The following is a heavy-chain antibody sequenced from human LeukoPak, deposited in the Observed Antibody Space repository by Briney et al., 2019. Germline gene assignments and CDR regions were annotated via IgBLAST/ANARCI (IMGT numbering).Heavy chain of an antibody. D-gene: IGHD7-27*01. J-gene: IGHJ4*02. V-gene: IGHV3-7*01. CDR2: IREDGSEK. CDR1: GFTFSSYG. Sequence: GSLRLSCAASGFTFSSYGMSWVRQAKGKGLECVAKIREDGSEKHYVDSVKGRFIISRDNAKNSLYLQMNSLRAEDTAVYYCARDYTGGWNDYWGQGTLVTVSS. CDR3: ARDYTGGWNDY.